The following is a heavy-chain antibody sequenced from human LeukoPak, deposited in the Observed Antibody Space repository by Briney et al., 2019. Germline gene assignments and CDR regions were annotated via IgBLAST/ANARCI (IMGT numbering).Heavy chain of an antibody. CDR3: ATGGILDPVFDY. V-gene: IGHV1-24*01. CDR1: GYTLTELS. J-gene: IGHJ4*02. D-gene: IGHD3/OR15-3a*01. CDR2: FDPEDGET. Sequence: ASVKVSCKVSGYTLTELSMHWVRQAPGKGLEWMGGFDPEDGETIYAQKFQGRVTMTEDTSTDTAYMELSSLRSEDTAVYYCATGGILDPVFDYWGQGTLVTVSS.